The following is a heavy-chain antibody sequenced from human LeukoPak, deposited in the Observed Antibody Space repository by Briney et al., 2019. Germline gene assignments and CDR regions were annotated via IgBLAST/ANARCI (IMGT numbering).Heavy chain of an antibody. CDR2: ITPSGDEA. D-gene: IGHD2-21*02. CDR1: GFIFSNDV. V-gene: IGHV3-23*01. J-gene: IGHJ5*02. Sequence: PGGSLRLSCAASGFIFSNDVMDWVRQAPGKRLEWVSSITPSGDEAYYIDSVRGRFTMSRDNSKNTLYLQTNSLRAEDTATYYCARSAPYCGADCQRWFDPCGQGTLVIVSS. CDR3: ARSAPYCGADCQRWFDP.